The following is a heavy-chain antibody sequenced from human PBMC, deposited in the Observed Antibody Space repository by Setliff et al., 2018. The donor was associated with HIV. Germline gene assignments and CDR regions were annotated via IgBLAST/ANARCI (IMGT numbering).Heavy chain of an antibody. CDR2: SHTYNGNV. CDR1: GYPFNNFG. CDR3: AREFSWSAFYFDS. J-gene: IGHJ4*02. V-gene: IGHV1-18*01. D-gene: IGHD2-8*02. Sequence: GASVKVSCKASGYPFNNFGISWVRQAPGQELQWMGWSHTYNGNVNYARKFRGRVTMTTDASTNTAFMELSNLRSDDTAIYYCAREFSWSAFYFDSWGQGTQVTVSS.